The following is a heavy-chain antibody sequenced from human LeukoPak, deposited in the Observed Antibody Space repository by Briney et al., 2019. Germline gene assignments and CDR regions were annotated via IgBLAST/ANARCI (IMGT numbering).Heavy chain of an antibody. CDR1: GGSMDKYY. CDR2: IYYSGST. V-gene: IGHV4-59*08. J-gene: IGHJ3*02. Sequence: SETLSLTCSVSGGSMDKYYWNWIRQPPGKGLEWIGHIYYSGSTNYNPSLKSRVTISVDTSKNQFSLKLSSVTAADTAVYYCARPGRGYSTDAFDIWGQGTMVTVSS. D-gene: IGHD5-18*01. CDR3: ARPGRGYSTDAFDI.